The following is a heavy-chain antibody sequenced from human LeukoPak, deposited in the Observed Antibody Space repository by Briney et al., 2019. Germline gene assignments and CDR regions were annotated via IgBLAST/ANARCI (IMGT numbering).Heavy chain of an antibody. Sequence: GESLKISCKGSGYSFTSYWIGWVRQMPGKGLEWMGIIYPGDSDTRYSPSFQGQVTISADKSISTAYLQWSSLKASDTAMYYCARHLPHVDLWLPIDYWGQGTLVTVSS. V-gene: IGHV5-51*01. CDR1: GYSFTSYW. CDR3: ARHLPHVDLWLPIDY. D-gene: IGHD5-18*01. CDR2: IYPGDSDT. J-gene: IGHJ4*02.